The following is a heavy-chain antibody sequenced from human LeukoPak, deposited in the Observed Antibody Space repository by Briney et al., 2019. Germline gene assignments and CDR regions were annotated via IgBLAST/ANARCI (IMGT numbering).Heavy chain of an antibody. Sequence: PSETLSLTCTVSGGSVSSADYYWSWIRQPPGKGLEWIGEINHSGSTNYNPSLKSRVTISVDTSKNQFSLKLSSVTAADTAVYYCASAPLPRYSSIKDWGQGTLVTVSS. D-gene: IGHD6-13*01. CDR1: GGSVSSADYY. V-gene: IGHV4-34*01. J-gene: IGHJ1*01. CDR2: INHSGST. CDR3: ASAPLPRYSSIKD.